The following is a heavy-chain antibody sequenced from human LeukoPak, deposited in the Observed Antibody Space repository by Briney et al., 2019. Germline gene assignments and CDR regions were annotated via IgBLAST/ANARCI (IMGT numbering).Heavy chain of an antibody. Sequence: ASVKVSCKVSGYTLTELSMHWVRQAPGKGLEWMGGFDPEDGETIYAQKFQGRVTMTEDTSTDTAYMELSSLRSEDTAVYYCATPLYSSSWDDYWGQGTLVTVSS. CDR2: FDPEDGET. J-gene: IGHJ4*02. D-gene: IGHD6-13*01. V-gene: IGHV1-24*01. CDR1: GYTLTELS. CDR3: ATPLYSSSWDDY.